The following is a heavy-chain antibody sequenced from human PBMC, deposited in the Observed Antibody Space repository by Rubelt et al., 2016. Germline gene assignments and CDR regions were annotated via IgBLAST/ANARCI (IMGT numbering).Heavy chain of an antibody. CDR1: GGSISSSSYY. J-gene: IGHJ6*03. D-gene: IGHD3-3*01. Sequence: QLQLQESGPGLVKPSETLSLTCTVSGGSISSSSYYWGWIRQPPGKGLEWIGSIYYSGSTYYNPSLKSRVTISVDTSKNQFSLKLSSVTAADTAVYYCARSSFGVVTSGHSHYYYYMDVWGKGTTVTVSS. CDR3: ARSSFGVVTSGHSHYYYYMDV. V-gene: IGHV4-39*01. CDR2: IYYSGST.